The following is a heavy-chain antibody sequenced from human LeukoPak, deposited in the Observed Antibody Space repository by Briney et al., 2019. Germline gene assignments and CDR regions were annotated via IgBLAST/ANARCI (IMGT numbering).Heavy chain of an antibody. Sequence: PSETLSLTCTVSGGSISSSSYYWGWIRQPPGKGLEWIGSIYYSGSTYYNPSLKSRVTISVDTSKNQFSLKLSSVTAADTAVYYCARIVWPDIVLMVYDYYYYMDVWGKETTVTVSS. V-gene: IGHV4-39*07. CDR1: GGSISSSSYY. CDR3: ARIVWPDIVLMVYDYYYYMDV. CDR2: IYYSGST. D-gene: IGHD2-8*01. J-gene: IGHJ6*03.